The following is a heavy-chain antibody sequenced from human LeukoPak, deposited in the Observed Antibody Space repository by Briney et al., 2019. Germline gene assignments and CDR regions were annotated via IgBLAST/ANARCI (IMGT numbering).Heavy chain of an antibody. D-gene: IGHD2-8*01. CDR3: ARQVRACTNGVCYRTFFDF. CDR2: IYYSGST. Sequence: SETLSLTCAVFGGSFSGNYWSYIRQPPGKGLEWIGSIYYSGSTYYNPSLKSRVTISVDTSKNQFSLRLGSVTAADTAVYFCARQVRACTNGVCYRTFFDFWGQGTLVTVSS. CDR1: GGSFSGNY. V-gene: IGHV4-39*01. J-gene: IGHJ4*02.